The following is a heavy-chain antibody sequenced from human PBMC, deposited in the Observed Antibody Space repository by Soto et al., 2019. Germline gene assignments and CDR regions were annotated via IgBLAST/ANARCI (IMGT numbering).Heavy chain of an antibody. CDR1: GFTFSSYA. CDR2: ISYDGSNK. Sequence: QVQLVESGGGVVQPGRSLRLSCAASGFTFSSYAMHWVRQVPGKGLEWVAVISYDGSNKYYADSVKGRFTISRDNSKNTLDLKMTSLRAEDTAVYYCARPLWRDDYNGGYFDLWGRGTLVTVSS. J-gene: IGHJ2*01. V-gene: IGHV3-30-3*01. D-gene: IGHD4-4*01. CDR3: ARPLWRDDYNGGYFDL.